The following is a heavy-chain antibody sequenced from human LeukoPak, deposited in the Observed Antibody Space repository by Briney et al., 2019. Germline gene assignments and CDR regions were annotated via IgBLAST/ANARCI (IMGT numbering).Heavy chain of an antibody. CDR1: GGSFSGYY. D-gene: IGHD3-9*01. CDR3: ARGGRYYDILTGYYRSGASTHYFDY. J-gene: IGHJ4*02. CDR2: INHSGST. V-gene: IGHV4-34*01. Sequence: SETLSLTCAVYGGSFSGYYGSWIRQPPGKGLEWIGEINHSGSTNYNPSLKSRVTISVDTSKNHFSLKLSSVTAADTAVYYCARGGRYYDILTGYYRSGASTHYFDYWGQGTLVTVSS.